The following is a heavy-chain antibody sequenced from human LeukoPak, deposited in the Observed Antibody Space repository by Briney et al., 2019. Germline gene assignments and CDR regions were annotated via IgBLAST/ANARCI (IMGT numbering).Heavy chain of an antibody. J-gene: IGHJ4*02. D-gene: IGHD4-23*01. CDR2: INPNSGGT. V-gene: IGHV1-2*02. CDR3: ARASATVGDIDY. Sequence: ASVKVSCKASGYTYTGYYMHWVRQAPGQGLEWMGWINPNSGGTDYAQKFQGRVTMTRDTSISTAYMELSRLRSDDSAVSYCARASATVGDIDYWGQGTLVTVSS. CDR1: GYTYTGYY.